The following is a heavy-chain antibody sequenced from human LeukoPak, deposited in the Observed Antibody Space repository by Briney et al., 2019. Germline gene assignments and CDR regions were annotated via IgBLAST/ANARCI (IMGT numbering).Heavy chain of an antibody. V-gene: IGHV3-30*02. CDR2: IRYDGSNK. CDR1: GFTVSSNY. Sequence: GGSLRLSCAAPGFTVSSNYMSWVRQAPGKGLEWVAFIRYDGSNKYYADSVKGRFTISRDNSKNTLYLQMNSLRAEDTAVYYCAKDFRRDGYNADYWGQGTLVTVSS. CDR3: AKDFRRDGYNADY. J-gene: IGHJ4*02. D-gene: IGHD5-24*01.